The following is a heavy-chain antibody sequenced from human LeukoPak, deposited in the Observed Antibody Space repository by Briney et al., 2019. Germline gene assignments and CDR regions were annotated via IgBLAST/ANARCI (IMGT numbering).Heavy chain of an antibody. CDR2: IYPGDSDT. CDR3: ARSPRRRADVDTAMVYDY. CDR1: GYSFTSYW. D-gene: IGHD5-18*01. J-gene: IGHJ4*02. V-gene: IGHV5-51*01. Sequence: GESLKISCKGSGYSFTSYWIGWVRQMPGKGLEWMGIIYPGDSDTRYSPSFQGQVTISADKSISTAYLQWSSLKASDTAMYYCARSPRRRADVDTAMVYDYWGQGTLVTVSS.